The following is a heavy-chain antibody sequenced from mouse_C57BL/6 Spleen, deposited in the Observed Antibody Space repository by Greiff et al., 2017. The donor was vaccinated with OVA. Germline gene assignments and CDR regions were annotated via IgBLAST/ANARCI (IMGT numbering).Heavy chain of an antibody. Sequence: VQLQQPGAELVMPGASVKLSCKASGYTFTSYWMHWVKQRPGQGLEWIGEIDPSDSYTNYNQKFKGKSTLTVDTSSSTAYMQLSSLTSEHSAVYYGASQYDGRSYVDYWGQGTTLTVSS. D-gene: IGHD1-1*01. CDR3: ASQYDGRSYVDY. J-gene: IGHJ2*01. V-gene: IGHV1-69*01. CDR1: GYTFTSYW. CDR2: IDPSDSYT.